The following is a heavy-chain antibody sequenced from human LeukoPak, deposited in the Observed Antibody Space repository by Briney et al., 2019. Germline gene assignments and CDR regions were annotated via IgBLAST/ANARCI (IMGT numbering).Heavy chain of an antibody. CDR3: ASPPSYYDSSGSTAYY. D-gene: IGHD3-22*01. CDR2: IYYSGST. V-gene: IGHV4-39*01. J-gene: IGHJ4*02. Sequence: PSETLSLTCTVSGGSIRSSYYYWGWIRQPPGKGLEWIGSIYYSGSTYYNPSLKSRGTISVDTSKNQFSLKLNSVTAADTAMYYCASPPSYYDSSGSTAYYWGQGTLVTVSS. CDR1: GGSIRSSYYY.